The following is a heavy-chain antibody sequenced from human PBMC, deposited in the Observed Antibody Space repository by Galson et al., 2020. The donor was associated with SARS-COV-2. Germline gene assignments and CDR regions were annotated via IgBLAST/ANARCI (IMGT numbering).Heavy chain of an antibody. CDR1: GFTFSDYY. V-gene: IGHV3-11*01. CDR3: ARPPRGYCINGLCHIDY. CDR2: ISSSSSTI. Sequence: GGSLRLSCAASGFTFSDYYMSWIRQAPGKGLEWVSYISSSSSTIHYADSVKGRFTISRDNAKNSLYLQMNSLRAEDTAVYYCARPPRGYCINGLCHIDYWGPGTLVTVSS. D-gene: IGHD2-8*01. J-gene: IGHJ4*02.